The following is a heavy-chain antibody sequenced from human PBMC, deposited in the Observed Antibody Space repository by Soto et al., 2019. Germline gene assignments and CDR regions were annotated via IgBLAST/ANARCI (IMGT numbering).Heavy chain of an antibody. D-gene: IGHD3-16*01. V-gene: IGHV3-7*01. J-gene: IGHJ4*02. CDR1: GFTFSTYW. CDR2: MDQGGSET. CDR3: VCGGNFFIY. Sequence: EVQLVESGGGLVQPGGSLRLSCAASGFTFSTYWMTWVRQPPGKGLEWVANMDQGGSETYYVDSVRGRFTVSRDNAKNSLDLQMNSLRVADTAVYYCVCGGNFFIYWGQGTLVTVSP.